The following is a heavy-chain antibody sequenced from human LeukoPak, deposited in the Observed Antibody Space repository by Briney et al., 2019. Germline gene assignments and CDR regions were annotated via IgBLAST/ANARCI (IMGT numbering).Heavy chain of an antibody. CDR1: GFTVSSNY. CDR3: ARDRKGERCYHNFYYIDG. Sequence: GGSLRLSCAASGFTVSSNYMSWVRQAPGKGLEWVSVIYSGGSTYYADSVKGRFTISRDNSKNTLYLQMNSLSAEDTAVYFCARDRKGERCYHNFYYIDGRGKGTTVTVSS. J-gene: IGHJ6*03. CDR2: IYSGGST. V-gene: IGHV3-53*01. D-gene: IGHD3-16*01.